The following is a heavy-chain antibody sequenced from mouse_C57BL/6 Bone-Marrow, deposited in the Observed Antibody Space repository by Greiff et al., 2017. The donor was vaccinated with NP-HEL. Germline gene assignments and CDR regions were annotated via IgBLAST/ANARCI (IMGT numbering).Heavy chain of an antibody. CDR3: ARGRARGFAY. J-gene: IGHJ3*01. Sequence: EVKLVESGPGLVKPSQSLSLTCSVTGYSITSGYYWNWIRQFPGNKLEWMGYISYDGSNNYNPSLKNRISITRDTSKNQFFLKLNSVTTEDTATYYCARGRARGFAYWGQGTLVTVSA. CDR2: ISYDGSN. V-gene: IGHV3-6*01. CDR1: GYSITSGYY.